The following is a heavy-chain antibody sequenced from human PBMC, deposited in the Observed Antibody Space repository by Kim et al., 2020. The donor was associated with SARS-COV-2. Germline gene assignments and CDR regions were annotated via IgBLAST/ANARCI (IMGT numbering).Heavy chain of an antibody. CDR3: AEFEARGP. V-gene: IGHV3-30-3*01. J-gene: IGHJ5*02. CDR1: GFTFSSYA. Sequence: GGSLRLSCAASGFTFSSYAMHWVRQDPGKGLEWVAVISYDGSNKYYADSVKGRFTISRDNSKNTLYLQMNSLRAEDTAVYYCAEFEARGPWGQGTLVTVSS. CDR2: ISYDGSNK. D-gene: IGHD3-10*01.